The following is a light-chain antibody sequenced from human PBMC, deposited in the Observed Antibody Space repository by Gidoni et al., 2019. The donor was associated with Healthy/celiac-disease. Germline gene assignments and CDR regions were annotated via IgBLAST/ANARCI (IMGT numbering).Light chain of an antibody. CDR2: DSS. CDR3: QQRSNWPPSLT. CDR1: QSVSSY. J-gene: IGKJ4*01. V-gene: IGKV3-11*01. Sequence: EIVLTQSLATLSLSPGERATLSCMASQSVSSYLAWYQQKHGQAPRLLIYDSSNRATGIPARFSGSGSGTDFTLTISSLEPEDFAVYYCQQRSNWPPSLTFGGGTKVEIK.